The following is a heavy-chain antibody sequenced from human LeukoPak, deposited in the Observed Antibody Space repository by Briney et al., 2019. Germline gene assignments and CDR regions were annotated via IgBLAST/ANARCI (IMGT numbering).Heavy chain of an antibody. Sequence: GRSLRLSCAASGFTFSSYGMHWVRQAPGKGLEWVAVIWYDGSNKYYADSVKGRFTISRDNSKNTLYLQMNSLRAEDTAVYYCAKAFRTTVTTYFFDYWGQGTLVTVSS. CDR3: AKAFRTTVTTYFFDY. D-gene: IGHD4-17*01. V-gene: IGHV3-33*06. J-gene: IGHJ4*02. CDR1: GFTFSSYG. CDR2: IWYDGSNK.